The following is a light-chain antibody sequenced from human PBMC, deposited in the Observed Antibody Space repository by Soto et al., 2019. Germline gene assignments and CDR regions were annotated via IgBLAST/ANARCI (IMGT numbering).Light chain of an antibody. CDR1: SSDVGGYNY. CDR2: DVS. Sequence: QPVLTQPASVSGSPGQSITISCTGTSSDVGGYNYVSWYQQHPGKAPKLMIYDVSNRPSGVSDRFSGSKSDNTASLTISGLQAEDEADYYCSSYTSSSTLVVFGGGTKVTVL. CDR3: SSYTSSSTLVV. V-gene: IGLV2-14*01. J-gene: IGLJ2*01.